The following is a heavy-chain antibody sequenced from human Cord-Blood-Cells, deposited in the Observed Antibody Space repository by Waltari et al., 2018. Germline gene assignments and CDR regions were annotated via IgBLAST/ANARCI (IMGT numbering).Heavy chain of an antibody. Sequence: QVQLQQWGAGLLKPSETLSLTCAVYGGSFSGYYWSWIRQPPGKGLEWMGEINPSGSTTYNPALRDRVTISVDTSKNQFSLKLSSVTAADTAVYYCARGVNWGSDYFDYWGQGTLVTVSS. J-gene: IGHJ4*02. CDR1: GGSFSGYY. D-gene: IGHD7-27*01. V-gene: IGHV4-34*01. CDR2: INPSGST. CDR3: ARGVNWGSDYFDY.